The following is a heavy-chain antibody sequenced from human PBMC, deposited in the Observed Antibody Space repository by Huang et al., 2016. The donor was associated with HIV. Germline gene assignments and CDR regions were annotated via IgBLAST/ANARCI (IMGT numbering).Heavy chain of an antibody. J-gene: IGHJ6*03. CDR1: GFTFSNYA. D-gene: IGHD3-10*01. CDR3: AKSEFGELNDHYYMDV. V-gene: IGHV3-23*01. CDR2: ISYGAHTT. Sequence: EVQLLESGGGLLQPGGSLRLSCAASGFTFSNYARSWVRQAPGKGPEWVSGISYGAHTTYYADSVKGRFTISRDNSENTLYLQMNSLRADDTAVYYCAKSEFGELNDHYYMDVWGKGTTVTVSS.